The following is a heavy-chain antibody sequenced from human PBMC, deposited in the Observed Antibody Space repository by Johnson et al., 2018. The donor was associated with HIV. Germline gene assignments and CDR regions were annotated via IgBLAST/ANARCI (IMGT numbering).Heavy chain of an antibody. Sequence: GFTFSSYAMHWVRQAPGKGLEWVAVISYDGSNKYYADSVKGRFTISRDNSKNTLYLQMNSLRAEDTAVYYCARYSWNVGAFDIWGQGTMVAVSS. CDR2: ISYDGSNK. V-gene: IGHV3-30*04. CDR3: ARYSWNVGAFDI. CDR1: GFTFSSYA. J-gene: IGHJ3*02. D-gene: IGHD1-20*01.